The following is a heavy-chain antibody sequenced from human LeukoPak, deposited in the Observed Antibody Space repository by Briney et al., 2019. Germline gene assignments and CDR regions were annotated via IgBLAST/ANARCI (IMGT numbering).Heavy chain of an antibody. D-gene: IGHD1-26*01. J-gene: IGHJ6*03. CDR1: GFTFSSYE. V-gene: IGHV3-48*03. Sequence: PGGSLRLSCAASGFTFSSYEMNWVRQAPGKGLEWVSYISSSGSTIYYADSVKGRFTISRDNAKNSLYLQMNSLRAEDTAVYYCARDLRGGSNYYYFYMDVWGKGTTVTVFS. CDR3: ARDLRGGSNYYYFYMDV. CDR2: ISSSGSTI.